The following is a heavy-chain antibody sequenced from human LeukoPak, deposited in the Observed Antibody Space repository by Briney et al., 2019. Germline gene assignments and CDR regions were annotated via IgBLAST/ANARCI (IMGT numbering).Heavy chain of an antibody. D-gene: IGHD3-22*01. CDR1: GFTFSSYA. J-gene: IGHJ3*02. CDR3: AKISLRRDYYDSRGYGIDI. V-gene: IGHV3-23*01. CDR2: ISGSGGST. Sequence: PGGSLRLSCAASGFTFSSYAMSWVRQAPGKGLEWVSAISGSGGSTYYADSVKGRFTISRDNSKNTLYLQMNSLRAEDTAVYYCAKISLRRDYYDSRGYGIDIWGQGTMVTVSS.